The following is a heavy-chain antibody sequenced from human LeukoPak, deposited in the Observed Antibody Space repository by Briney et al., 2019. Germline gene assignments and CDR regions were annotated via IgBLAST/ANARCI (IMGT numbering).Heavy chain of an antibody. CDR3: ARGVAGTGDY. J-gene: IGHJ4*02. Sequence: GGSLRFSCAASGFPFSDYYMSWIRQPPGKGLEWVSYISSSDSAIYYADSVKGRFTISRDNAENSLYLQMNSLRAEDTAVYYCARGVAGTGDYWGQGTLVTVSS. D-gene: IGHD6-19*01. CDR1: GFPFSDYY. V-gene: IGHV3-11*01. CDR2: ISSSDSAI.